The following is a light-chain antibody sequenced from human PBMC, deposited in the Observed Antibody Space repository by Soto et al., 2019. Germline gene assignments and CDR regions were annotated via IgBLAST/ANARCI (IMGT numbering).Light chain of an antibody. Sequence: DVLMTQSPSTLSASVGDRVTITCRASQSVSIWLAWYQQKPGKAPKLLIYKASSLESGVPSRFSGGASGAEFTLTISSLQPDYFATYYCQQYNSYLWTFGQGTKVEIQ. V-gene: IGKV1-5*03. J-gene: IGKJ1*01. CDR1: QSVSIW. CDR2: KAS. CDR3: QQYNSYLWT.